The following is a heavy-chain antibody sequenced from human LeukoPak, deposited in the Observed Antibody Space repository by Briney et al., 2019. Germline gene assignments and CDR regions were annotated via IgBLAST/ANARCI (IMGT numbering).Heavy chain of an antibody. CDR1: GYRFTMYG. Sequence: SVKVSCKASGYRFTMYGISWVRQAPGQGLEWMGWISGFNAYTNYAQKLQGRVTMTTDTSTSTACMEVRGLRSDDTAVYYCARDHWSHYYGSGGENYFDPWGQGTLVTVSS. CDR2: ISGFNAYT. V-gene: IGHV1-18*01. CDR3: ARDHWSHYYGSGGENYFDP. J-gene: IGHJ5*02. D-gene: IGHD3-10*01.